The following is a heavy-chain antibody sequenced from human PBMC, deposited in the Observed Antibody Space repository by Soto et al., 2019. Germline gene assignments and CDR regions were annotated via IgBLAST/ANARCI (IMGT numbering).Heavy chain of an antibody. CDR3: ARGVAYSSSWYTY. J-gene: IGHJ4*02. CDR2: INHSGST. CDR1: GGSFSGYY. Sequence: SETLSLTCAVYGGSFSGYYWSWIRQPPGKGLEWIGEINHSGSTNYNPSLKSRVTISVDTSKNQFSLKLSSVTAADTAVYYCARGVAYSSSWYTYWGQGTLVTVSS. V-gene: IGHV4-34*01. D-gene: IGHD6-13*01.